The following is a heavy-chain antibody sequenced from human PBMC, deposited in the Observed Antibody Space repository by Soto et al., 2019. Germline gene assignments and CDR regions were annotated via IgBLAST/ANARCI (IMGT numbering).Heavy chain of an antibody. CDR3: AKDRPDIVATISVSYYFDY. CDR2: ISGSGGST. J-gene: IGHJ4*02. Sequence: PGGSLRLSCAASGFTFSSYAMSWVRQAPGKGLEWVSAISGSGGSTYYADSVKGRFTISRDNSKNTLYLQMNSLRAEDTAVYYCAKDRPDIVATISVSYYFDYWGQGTLVTVSS. D-gene: IGHD5-12*01. V-gene: IGHV3-23*01. CDR1: GFTFSSYA.